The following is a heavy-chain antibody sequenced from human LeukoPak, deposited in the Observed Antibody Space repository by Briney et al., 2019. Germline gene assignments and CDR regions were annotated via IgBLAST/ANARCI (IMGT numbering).Heavy chain of an antibody. V-gene: IGHV3-7*01. J-gene: IGHJ4*02. Sequence: GGSLRLSCAASGFTFSSYWMSWVRQAPGKGLEWVANIKQDGSEKYYVDSVKGRFTISRDNAKNSLYLQMNSLRAEDTAFYYCARLGFTVTPDYWGQGTLVTVSS. CDR2: IKQDGSEK. CDR3: ARLGFTVTPDY. D-gene: IGHD4-17*01. CDR1: GFTFSSYW.